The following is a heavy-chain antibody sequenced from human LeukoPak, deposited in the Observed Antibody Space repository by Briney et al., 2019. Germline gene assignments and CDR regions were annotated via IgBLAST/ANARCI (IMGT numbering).Heavy chain of an antibody. V-gene: IGHV1-18*01. CDR2: ISASNGNT. CDR1: GYTFTSYG. Sequence: ASVKVSCKASGYTFTSYGISWVRQAPGQGPEWMGWISASNGNTKYAQKFQGRVTMTTDTSTSTAYMELRSLRSDDTAVYYCAREYYYDSSTYYPLDYWGQGTLVTVSS. D-gene: IGHD3-22*01. CDR3: AREYYYDSSTYYPLDY. J-gene: IGHJ4*02.